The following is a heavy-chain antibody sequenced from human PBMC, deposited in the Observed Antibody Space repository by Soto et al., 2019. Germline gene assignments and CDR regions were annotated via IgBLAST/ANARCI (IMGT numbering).Heavy chain of an antibody. CDR1: GGTFSSYA. D-gene: IGHD2-2*01. Sequence: QVQLVQSGAEVKKPGSSVKVSCKASGGTFSSYAISWVRQAPGQELEWMGGIIPIFGTANYAQKFQGRVTITADESTSTAYMELSSLRFEDTAVYYCPRGGAIVLVPTAISWFDPWGQGTLVTVSS. CDR2: IIPIFGTA. CDR3: PRGGAIVLVPTAISWFDP. J-gene: IGHJ5*02. V-gene: IGHV1-69*12.